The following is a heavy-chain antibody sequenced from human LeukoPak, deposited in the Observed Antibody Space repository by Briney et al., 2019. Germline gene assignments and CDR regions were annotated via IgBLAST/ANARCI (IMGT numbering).Heavy chain of an antibody. J-gene: IGHJ4*02. CDR3: AKVGYCSGGSCYSPNY. CDR1: GFTFSSYA. CDR2: ISGSGGST. D-gene: IGHD2-15*01. Sequence: GGSLRLSCAVSGFTFSSYAMSWVRQAPGKGLEWVSAISGSGGSTYYADSVKGRFTISRDNSKNTLYLQMNSLRAEDTAVYYCAKVGYCSGGSCYSPNYWGQGTLVTVSS. V-gene: IGHV3-23*01.